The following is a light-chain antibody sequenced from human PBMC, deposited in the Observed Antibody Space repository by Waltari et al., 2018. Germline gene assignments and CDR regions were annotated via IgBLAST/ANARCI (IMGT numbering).Light chain of an antibody. CDR3: QKYASLPAT. Sequence: VLTQSPGTLSLSPGEGATLSCRASQRVSRSLAWYQQKPGQAPRLLISVTSRRATGIPDRFSGSGSGTDFSLTISRLEPEDFAMYYCQKYASLPATFGQGTKVEIK. V-gene: IGKV3-20*01. J-gene: IGKJ1*01. CDR1: QRVSRS. CDR2: VTS.